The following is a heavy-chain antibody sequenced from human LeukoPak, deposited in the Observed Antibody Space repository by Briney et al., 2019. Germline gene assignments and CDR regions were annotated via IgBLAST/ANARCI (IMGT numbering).Heavy chain of an antibody. CDR1: GGSISSSNW. Sequence: SETLSLTCAVSGGSISSSNWWSWVRQPPGKGLEWIGEIYHSGSTNYNPSLKSRVTISVDKSKNQFSLKLSSVTAADTAVYYCARREVVVAATPGLGAFDIWGQGTMVTVSS. CDR3: ARREVVVAATPGLGAFDI. V-gene: IGHV4-4*02. J-gene: IGHJ3*02. D-gene: IGHD2-15*01. CDR2: IYHSGST.